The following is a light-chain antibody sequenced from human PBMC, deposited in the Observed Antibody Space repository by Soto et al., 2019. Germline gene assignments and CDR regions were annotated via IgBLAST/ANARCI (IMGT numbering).Light chain of an antibody. CDR1: SGHSSYA. J-gene: IGLJ2*01. V-gene: IGLV4-69*01. CDR2: LNSDGSH. CDR3: QTWGTGSIVV. Sequence: QAVVTQSPSASASLGASVKLTCTLSSGHSSYAIAWHQQQPEKGPRYLMKLNSDGSHSKGDGIPDRFSGSSSGAERYLTISSLQSEDEADYYCQTWGTGSIVVFGGGTKVTVL.